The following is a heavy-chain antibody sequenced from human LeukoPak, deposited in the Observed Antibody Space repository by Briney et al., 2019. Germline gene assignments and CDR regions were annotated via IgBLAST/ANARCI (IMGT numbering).Heavy chain of an antibody. D-gene: IGHD6-19*01. CDR2: ISAYNGDT. V-gene: IGHV1-18*01. CDR3: ARDPSNTSGWYAWADY. J-gene: IGHJ4*02. Sequence: GASVKVSCKASGFTFTRYGISWVRQAPGQGLEWMGWISAYNGDTKYAHKFQDRLTMTTDTSTSTAYMELRSLRSDDTAVYHCARDPSNTSGWYAWADYWGQGTLVTVSS. CDR1: GFTFTRYG.